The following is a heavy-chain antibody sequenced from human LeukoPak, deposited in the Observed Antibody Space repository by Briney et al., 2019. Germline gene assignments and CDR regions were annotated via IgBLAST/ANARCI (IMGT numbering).Heavy chain of an antibody. CDR1: GFTFSSYS. D-gene: IGHD5-18*01. CDR2: ISSSGSTI. Sequence: GGSLRLSCAASGFTFSSYSMKWVREAPGKGLEWLSYISSSGSTIYYKESVKGGFTISRDNAKNSLYLQMNSLRAEDTAVYYCARGRGYSYDTDYWGQGTLVTVSS. CDR3: ARGRGYSYDTDY. V-gene: IGHV3-48*01. J-gene: IGHJ4*02.